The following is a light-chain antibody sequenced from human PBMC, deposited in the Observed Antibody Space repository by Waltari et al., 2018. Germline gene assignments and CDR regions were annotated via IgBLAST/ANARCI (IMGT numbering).Light chain of an antibody. CDR2: ENN. Sequence: NFVLTQPHSVSESPEKTVTISCTRSSGSIAANHVPWYQQRPGSSPTIVIYENNQRPPGVPDRFSGSIDGSSNSASLTISGLKTDDEADYFCQSYDTTARVFGGGTKLTVL. CDR1: SGSIAANH. V-gene: IGLV6-57*01. CDR3: QSYDTTARV. J-gene: IGLJ3*02.